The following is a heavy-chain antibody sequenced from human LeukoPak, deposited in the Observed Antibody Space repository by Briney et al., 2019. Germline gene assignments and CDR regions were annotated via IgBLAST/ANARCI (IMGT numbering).Heavy chain of an antibody. V-gene: IGHV4-31*03. Sequence: SETLSLTCTVSGGSIRSGGYYWSWLRQNPGKGLEWIGYIYYSGNTYYNPSLKSRLSISVDTSKNQFSLKLSSVTAADTAVYYCARAPPHVRWFDPWGQGTLVTVSS. CDR2: IYYSGNT. J-gene: IGHJ5*02. CDR1: GGSIRSGGYY. CDR3: ARAPPHVRWFDP.